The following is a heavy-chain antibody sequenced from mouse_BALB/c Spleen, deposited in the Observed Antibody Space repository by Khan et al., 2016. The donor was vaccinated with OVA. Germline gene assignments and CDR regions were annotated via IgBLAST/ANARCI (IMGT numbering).Heavy chain of an antibody. D-gene: IGHD1-1*01. Sequence: EVQGVESGGGLVKPGGSLKLSCVASGFTFSSYAMSWVRQTPEKRLEWVATISSSGNYTYYPDSVKGRFTISRDNAKNTLYLHLSSLRSEDTAMYYCARPPITTVVATSYWFFDVWGAGTTVTVSS. CDR1: GFTFSSYA. J-gene: IGHJ1*01. CDR2: ISSSGNYT. V-gene: IGHV5-9-3*01. CDR3: ARPPITTVVATSYWFFDV.